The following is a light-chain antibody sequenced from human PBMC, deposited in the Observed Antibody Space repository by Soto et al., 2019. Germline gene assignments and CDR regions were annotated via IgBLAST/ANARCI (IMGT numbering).Light chain of an antibody. CDR2: GAS. Sequence: EIVVTQSPGTLSLSPGERATLSCRASQNLSNSYLAWYQQKPGQSPRLLIYGASSRATGIPDRFSGSGSGTDFTLTISRLEPEDFAVYYCQQYGSSPKNTFGQGTKLEI. CDR1: QNLSNSY. V-gene: IGKV3-20*01. J-gene: IGKJ2*01. CDR3: QQYGSSPKNT.